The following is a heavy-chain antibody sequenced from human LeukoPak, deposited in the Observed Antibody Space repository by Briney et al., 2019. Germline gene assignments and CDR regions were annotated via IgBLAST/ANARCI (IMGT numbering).Heavy chain of an antibody. CDR2: TYYRSKWYN. CDR1: GDSVSSNNGA. D-gene: IGHD6-19*01. CDR3: ARDVGTSGWYKFDY. Sequence: SQTLSVTCAISGDSVSSNNGAWNWIRQSPSRGLEWLGRTYYRSKWYNDYAVSIQGRITINPDASKNQFSLQLNSVTPEDTAVYYCARDVGTSGWYKFDYWGQGTLVTVSS. J-gene: IGHJ4*02. V-gene: IGHV6-1*01.